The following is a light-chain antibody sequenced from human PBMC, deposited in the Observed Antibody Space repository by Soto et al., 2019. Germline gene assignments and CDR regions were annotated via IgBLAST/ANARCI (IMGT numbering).Light chain of an antibody. CDR2: DAS. CDR3: QQFNSDLFT. CDR1: RAISSA. J-gene: IGKJ3*01. V-gene: IGKV1-13*02. Sequence: AIQLTQSPSSLSVSVGDSVTITCRASRAISSALAWYQQQPGKPPKLLIYDASTLESGVPSRFSGGGSGTDFTLTISSLQPEDFATYYCQQFNSDLFTFGPGTKVDIK.